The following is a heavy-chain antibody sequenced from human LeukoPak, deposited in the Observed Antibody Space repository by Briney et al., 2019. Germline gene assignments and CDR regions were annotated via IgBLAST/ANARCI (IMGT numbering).Heavy chain of an antibody. V-gene: IGHV1-2*02. CDR3: AIHVDTAMATGY. Sequence: GASVKVPCKASGYTFTGYYMQWVRQAPGQGLEWMGWINPNSGGTNYAQKFQGRVTMTRDTSISTAYMELSRLRSDDTAVYYCAIHVDTAMATGYWGQGTLVTVSP. CDR2: INPNSGGT. J-gene: IGHJ4*02. D-gene: IGHD5-18*01. CDR1: GYTFTGYY.